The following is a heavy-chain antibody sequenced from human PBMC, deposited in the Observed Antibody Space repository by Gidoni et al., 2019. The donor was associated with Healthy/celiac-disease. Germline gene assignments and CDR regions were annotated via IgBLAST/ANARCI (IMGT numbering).Heavy chain of an antibody. D-gene: IGHD2-21*02. CDR2: IIPIFGTA. Sequence: QVQLVQSGAEVQKPGSSVKVSCKASGGTFSSYAISWVRQAPGQGLEWMGGIIPIFGTANYAQKFQGRVTITADESTSTAYMELSSLRSEDTAVYYCARAGGPYCGGDCYSEYYYYGMDVWGQGTTVTVSS. V-gene: IGHV1-69*01. CDR3: ARAGGPYCGGDCYSEYYYYGMDV. J-gene: IGHJ6*02. CDR1: GGTFSSYA.